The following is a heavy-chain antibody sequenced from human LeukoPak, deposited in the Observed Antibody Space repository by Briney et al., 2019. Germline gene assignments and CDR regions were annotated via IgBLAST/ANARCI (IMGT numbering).Heavy chain of an antibody. CDR3: ARDGGQWHSDLVRYYYYGMDV. CDR2: ISSSSSYI. V-gene: IGHV3-21*01. D-gene: IGHD6-19*01. Sequence: PGGSLRLSCAASGFTFSSYSMNWVRQAPGKGLEWVSSISSSSSYIYYADSVKGRFTISRDNAKNSLYLQMNSLRAEDTAVYYCARDGGQWHSDLVRYYYYGMDVWGQGTRSPSP. J-gene: IGHJ6*02. CDR1: GFTFSSYS.